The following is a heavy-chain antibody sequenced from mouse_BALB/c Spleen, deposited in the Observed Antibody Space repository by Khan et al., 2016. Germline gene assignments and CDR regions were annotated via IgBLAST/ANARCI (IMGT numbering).Heavy chain of an antibody. CDR3: ARKRDWDGYYFDY. V-gene: IGHV3-2*02. J-gene: IGHJ2*01. CDR1: GYSITSDYA. CDR2: ISYSGST. Sequence: EVKLLESGPGLVKPSQSLSLTCTVTGYSITSDYAWNWIRQFPGNKLEWMGYISYSGSTSYNPSLKSRISITRDTSKNQFFLQLNSVTTEDTATYYCARKRDWDGYYFDYWGQGTTLTVSS. D-gene: IGHD4-1*01.